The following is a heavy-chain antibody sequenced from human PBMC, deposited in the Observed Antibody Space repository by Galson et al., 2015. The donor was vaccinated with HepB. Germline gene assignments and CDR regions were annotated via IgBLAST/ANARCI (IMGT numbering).Heavy chain of an antibody. CDR3: ARQFGGVLYFDY. CDR2: IYYSGST. V-gene: IGHV4-31*03. J-gene: IGHJ4*02. CDR1: GGSISSGGYY. Sequence: TLSLTCTVSGGSISSGGYYWSWIRQHPGKGLEWIGYIYYSGSTYYNPSLKSRVTVSVATSRNQFSLKLSSVTAADTAVYYCARQFGGVLYFDYWGQGTLVTVSS. D-gene: IGHD3-16*01.